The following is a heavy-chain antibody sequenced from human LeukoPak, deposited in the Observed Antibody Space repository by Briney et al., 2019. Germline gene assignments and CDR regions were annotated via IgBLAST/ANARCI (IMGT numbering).Heavy chain of an antibody. CDR3: ARGGFCSGGSCYFGMVNWFDP. D-gene: IGHD2-15*01. Sequence: ASVKVSCKASGASFIDYYIHWVRQAPGQGLEWMGWINPNSGGTNYAQMFQGRVTMTRDTSISTAYMELSRLRSDDTAVYYCARGGFCSGGSCYFGMVNWFDPWGQGTLVTVSS. J-gene: IGHJ5*02. V-gene: IGHV1-2*02. CDR1: GASFIDYY. CDR2: INPNSGGT.